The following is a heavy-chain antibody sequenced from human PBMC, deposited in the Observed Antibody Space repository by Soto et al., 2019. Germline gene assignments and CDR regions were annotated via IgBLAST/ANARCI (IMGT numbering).Heavy chain of an antibody. CDR3: ARGHWQGGSSWYHYYYYYGMDV. CDR1: GGSFSGSY. V-gene: IGHV4-34*01. D-gene: IGHD6-13*01. Sequence: PSETLSLTCAVYGGSFSGSYWSWIRQPPGKGLEWIGEINHSGSTNYNPSLKSRVTISVDTSKNQFSLKLSSVTAADTAVYYCARGHWQGGSSWYHYYYYYGMDVWGQGTTVTVSS. J-gene: IGHJ6*02. CDR2: INHSGST.